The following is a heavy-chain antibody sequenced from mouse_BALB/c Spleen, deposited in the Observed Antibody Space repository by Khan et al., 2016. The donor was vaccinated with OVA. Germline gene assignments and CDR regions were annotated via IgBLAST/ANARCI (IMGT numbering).Heavy chain of an antibody. CDR3: AKWGDVYAVDY. CDR2: IWGDGST. V-gene: IGHV2-3*01. D-gene: IGHD2-13*01. Sequence: QMQLEESGPGLVAPSQSLSITCTVSGFSLTSYGVNWVRQPPGKGLEWLGVIWGDGSTNYHSALISRLSISKDNSKSQLFLKLNSLQTDDTATYYCAKWGDVYAVDYWGQGTSVTGSS. J-gene: IGHJ4*01. CDR1: GFSLTSYG.